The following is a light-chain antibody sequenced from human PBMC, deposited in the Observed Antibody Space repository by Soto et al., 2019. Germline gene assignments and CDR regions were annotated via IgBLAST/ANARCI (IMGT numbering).Light chain of an antibody. CDR1: QSVSNT. CDR2: GAS. V-gene: IGKV3D-15*01. CDR3: QQYNNWPT. J-gene: IGKJ1*01. Sequence: EIVMTQSPATLSVSPGERATLSCRASQSVSNTYVAWYQHIPGQTPRLLIYGASNRATGIPDRFSGSGSGTDFTLTISSLEPEDFAVYYCQQYNNWPTFGQGTTGDIK.